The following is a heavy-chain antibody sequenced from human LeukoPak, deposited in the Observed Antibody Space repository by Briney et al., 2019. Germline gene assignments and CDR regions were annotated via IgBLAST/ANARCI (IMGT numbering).Heavy chain of an antibody. CDR1: GYTFTSYY. J-gene: IGHJ4*02. Sequence: GASVKVSSKASGYTFTSYYMHWVRQAPGQGLEWMGIINPSGGSTSYAQKFQGRVTMTRDMSTSTVYMELSSLRSEDTAVYYCARDLDIEQQLANFDYWGQGTLVTVSS. V-gene: IGHV1-46*01. CDR3: ARDLDIEQQLANFDY. CDR2: INPSGGST. D-gene: IGHD6-13*01.